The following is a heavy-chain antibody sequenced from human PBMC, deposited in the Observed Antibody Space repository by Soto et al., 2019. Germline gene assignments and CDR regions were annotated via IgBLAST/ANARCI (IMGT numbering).Heavy chain of an antibody. CDR1: GYTFTSYG. CDR2: ISAYNGNT. J-gene: IGHJ4*02. D-gene: IGHD2-8*02. Sequence: VASVKVSCKASGYTFTSYGISWVRQAPGQGLEWMGWISAYNGNTNYAQKLQGRVTMTTDTSTSTAYMELRSLRSDDTAVYYCEGNYGGVPVFDYWGQGTLVTVSS. V-gene: IGHV1-18*01. CDR3: EGNYGGVPVFDY.